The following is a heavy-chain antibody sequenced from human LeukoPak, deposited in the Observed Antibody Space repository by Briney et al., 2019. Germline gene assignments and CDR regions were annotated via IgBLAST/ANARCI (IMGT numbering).Heavy chain of an antibody. CDR2: ISGSGGST. V-gene: IGHV3-23*01. J-gene: IGHJ4*02. CDR3: ATAKMVRRVITYFDY. CDR1: GFTFSSYA. Sequence: GGSLRLSCAASGFTFSSYAMSWVRQAPGKGLEWVSAISGSGGSTYYADSVKGRFTISRDNSNNTLYLQMNTLRAQDTTIYYCATAKMVRRVITYFDYWGQRTLVTVSS. D-gene: IGHD3-10*01.